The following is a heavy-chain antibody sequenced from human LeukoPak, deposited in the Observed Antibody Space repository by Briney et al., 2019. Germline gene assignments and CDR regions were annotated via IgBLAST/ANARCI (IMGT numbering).Heavy chain of an antibody. CDR1: GGSISSGSYY. V-gene: IGHV4-61*02. CDR3: AREKWALYHYFDY. CDR2: IYTSGST. J-gene: IGHJ4*02. D-gene: IGHD1-26*01. Sequence: SQTLSLTCTVSGGSISSGSYYWSWIRQPAGKGLEWIGRIYTSGSTNYNPSLKSRVTISVDTSKNQFSLKLSSVTAADTAVYYCAREKWALYHYFDYWGQGTLVTVSS.